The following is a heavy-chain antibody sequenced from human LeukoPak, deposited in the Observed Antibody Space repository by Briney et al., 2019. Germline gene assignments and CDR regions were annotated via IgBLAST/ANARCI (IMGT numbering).Heavy chain of an antibody. CDR3: ARDRYCSSTSCGYYYYYGMDV. CDR1: GGSISSYY. Sequence: SETLSLTCTVSGGSISSYYWSWIRQPPGKGLEWLGYIYYSGITNYDPSLKSRVTISVDPSKNQFSLKLSSVTAADTAVYYCARDRYCSSTSCGYYYYYGMDVWGQGTTVTVSS. D-gene: IGHD2-2*01. J-gene: IGHJ6*02. V-gene: IGHV4-59*01. CDR2: IYYSGIT.